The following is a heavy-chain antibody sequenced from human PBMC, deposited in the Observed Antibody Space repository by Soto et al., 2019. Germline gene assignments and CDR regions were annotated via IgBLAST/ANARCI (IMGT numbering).Heavy chain of an antibody. V-gene: IGHV3-23*01. CDR2: ISGSGDGT. J-gene: IGHJ4*02. Sequence: GGSLRLSCAASGFIFSNYAMSWVRQAPGKGLEWVSGISGSGDGTYYTDSVKGRFTISRDDSKNTAYLQMNSLKTEDTAVYFCIRFAYSKNWYFDYWGQGSLVTVSS. CDR1: GFIFSNYA. CDR3: IRFAYSKNWYFDY. D-gene: IGHD6-13*01.